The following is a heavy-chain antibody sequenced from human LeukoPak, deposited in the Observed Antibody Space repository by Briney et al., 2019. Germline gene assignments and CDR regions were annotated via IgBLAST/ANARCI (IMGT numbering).Heavy chain of an antibody. J-gene: IGHJ4*02. CDR3: AREGSGDTSGYYYRGIDY. Sequence: SETLSLTCTVSGGSISDYYWSWIRQPAGKGLEWIGRIYNSGNTNYNPSLKSRVTMSVDTSKNQFSLKLSSVTAADTAVYYCAREGSGDTSGYYYRGIDYWGQGTLVTVSS. D-gene: IGHD3-22*01. CDR2: IYNSGNT. V-gene: IGHV4-4*07. CDR1: GGSISDYY.